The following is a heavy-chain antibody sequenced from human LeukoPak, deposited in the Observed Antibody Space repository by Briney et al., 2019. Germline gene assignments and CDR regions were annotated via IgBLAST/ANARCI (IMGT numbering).Heavy chain of an antibody. J-gene: IGHJ4*02. Sequence: SETLSLTCTVSGGSFSSGGYYWSWIRQHPGKGLEWIGYIYYSGSTYYNPSLKSRVTISVDTSKNQFSLKLSSVTAADTAVYYCARWSSGTVYYFDYWGQGTLVTASS. CDR3: ARWSSGTVYYFDY. V-gene: IGHV4-31*03. D-gene: IGHD6-19*01. CDR1: GGSFSSGGYY. CDR2: IYYSGST.